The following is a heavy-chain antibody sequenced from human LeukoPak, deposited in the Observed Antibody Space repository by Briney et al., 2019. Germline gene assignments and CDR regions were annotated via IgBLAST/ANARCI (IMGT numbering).Heavy chain of an antibody. D-gene: IGHD2-15*01. V-gene: IGHV3-48*02. CDR3: ARAGYGGSFRNFDY. Sequence: RAGGSLRLSCAASGFTFSSYSMNWVRQAPGKGLEWVSSISSSSTTIYYADSVKGRFTISRDNAKNSLYLQMTSLRDEDTAVYYCARAGYGGSFRNFDYWGQGTLVTVSS. CDR1: GFTFSSYS. J-gene: IGHJ4*02. CDR2: ISSSSTTI.